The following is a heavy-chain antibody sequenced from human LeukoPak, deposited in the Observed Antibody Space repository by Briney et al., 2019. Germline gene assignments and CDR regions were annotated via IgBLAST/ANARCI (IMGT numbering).Heavy chain of an antibody. V-gene: IGHV3-49*04. CDR3: SRGAVPPDY. Sequence: PGGSLRLSCTASGFTFRSYALTWVPQAPGMGPEWVGFISSTAYGGTADYAASVRGRFTISRDDSKSIAFLQMNSLKTEDTAMYYCSRGAVPPDYWGQGTLVTVSS. CDR1: GFTFRSYA. D-gene: IGHD4-17*01. J-gene: IGHJ4*02. CDR2: ISSTAYGGTA.